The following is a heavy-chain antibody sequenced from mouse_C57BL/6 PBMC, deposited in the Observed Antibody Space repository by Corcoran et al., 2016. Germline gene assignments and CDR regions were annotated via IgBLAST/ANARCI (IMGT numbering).Heavy chain of an antibody. CDR2: INTYSGVP. J-gene: IGHJ3*01. Sequence: QIQLVQSGPELKKPGETVKISCKASGYTFTTYGMSWVKQAPGKGLKWMGWINTYSGVPTYADDFKGRFAFSLETSASTAYLQINNLKNEDTATYFCARSAGDYYGSSYGFAYWGQGTLVTVSA. V-gene: IGHV9-3*01. D-gene: IGHD1-1*01. CDR1: GYTFTTYG. CDR3: ARSAGDYYGSSYGFAY.